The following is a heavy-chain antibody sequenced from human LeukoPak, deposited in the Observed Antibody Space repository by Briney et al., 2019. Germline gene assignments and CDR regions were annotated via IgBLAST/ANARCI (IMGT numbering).Heavy chain of an antibody. CDR2: IYYSGNT. J-gene: IGHJ4*02. V-gene: IGHV4-39*01. Sequence: SETLSLTCTVSGGSISSSYYYWGWIRQPPGMGLEWIGSIYYSGNTYYNPSLNSRVTLSVNTSENQFSLKLSSVTAADTAVYYCARLNTAMVYYFDYWGQGTLVTVSS. CDR3: ARLNTAMVYYFDY. D-gene: IGHD5-18*01. CDR1: GGSISSSYYY.